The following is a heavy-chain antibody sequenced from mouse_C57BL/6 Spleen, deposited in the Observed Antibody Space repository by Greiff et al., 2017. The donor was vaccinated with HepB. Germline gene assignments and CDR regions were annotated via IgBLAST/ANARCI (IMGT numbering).Heavy chain of an antibody. J-gene: IGHJ4*01. CDR2: IDPSDSYT. V-gene: IGHV1-69*01. D-gene: IGHD2-1*01. CDR1: GYTFTSYW. Sequence: QVQLQQPGAELVMPGASVKLSCKASGYTFTSYWMHWVKQRPGQGLEWIGEIDPSDSYTNYNQKFKGKSTLTVDKSSSTAYMQLSSLTSEDSAVYYCARSLLWHGMDYWGQGTSVTVSS. CDR3: ARSLLWHGMDY.